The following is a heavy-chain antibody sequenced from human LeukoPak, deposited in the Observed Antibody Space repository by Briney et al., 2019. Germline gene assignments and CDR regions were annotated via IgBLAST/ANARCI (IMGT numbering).Heavy chain of an antibody. V-gene: IGHV4-39*01. Sequence: SETLSLTCTVSGGSISSTTSYWGWIRQPPWRGMEWVGSFYYSGSTSFNPSLKSGVTISADMSKNQFSLKLSSVTAADTAVYYCAHQPSGSYSIDYWGQGTLVTVSS. CDR3: AHQPSGSYSIDY. D-gene: IGHD1-26*01. J-gene: IGHJ4*02. CDR2: FYYSGST. CDR1: GGSISSTTSY.